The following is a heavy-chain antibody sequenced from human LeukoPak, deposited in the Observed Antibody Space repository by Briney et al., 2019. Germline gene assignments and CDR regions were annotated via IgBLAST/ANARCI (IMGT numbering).Heavy chain of an antibody. CDR3: ASGYGSGWFDR. Sequence: SQTLSLTCTVSGGSISSGGYYWSWIRQHPGKGLEWIGHIFYSGSTFYNPSLKSRVTIAVHTSRDQFSLQLTSVTAADTAVYYCASGYGSGWFDRWGQGTLVSVSS. CDR1: GGSISSGGYY. V-gene: IGHV4-31*03. D-gene: IGHD6-13*01. CDR2: IFYSGST. J-gene: IGHJ5*02.